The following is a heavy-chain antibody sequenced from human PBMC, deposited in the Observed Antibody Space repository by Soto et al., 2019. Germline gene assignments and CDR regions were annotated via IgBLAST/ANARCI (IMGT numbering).Heavy chain of an antibody. CDR3: SRGSEYDFWSGYL. Sequence: QERLVQSGAEVRKPGSSVKVSCKVTGGTSTRYAINWVRQAPGQGLEWMGGIVPMFGTSKYAQKFQGRVTITADTSTNIAYLELRSLRSEDTAVYYCSRGSEYDFWSGYLWGQGTLVSVSS. CDR2: IVPMFGTS. J-gene: IGHJ4*02. D-gene: IGHD3-3*01. CDR1: GGTSTRYA. V-gene: IGHV1-69*06.